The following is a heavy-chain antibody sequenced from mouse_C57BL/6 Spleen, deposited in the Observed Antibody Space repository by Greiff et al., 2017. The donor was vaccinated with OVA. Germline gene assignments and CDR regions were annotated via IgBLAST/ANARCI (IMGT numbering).Heavy chain of an antibody. D-gene: IGHD1-1*01. CDR2: IDPNSGGT. Sequence: QVQLQQPGAELVKPGASVKLSCKASGYTFTSYWMHWVKQRPGRGLEWIGRIDPNSGGTTYNEKFKSKATLTVDKPSSTAYMQLSSLTSEDSAVYYSARGTTVVATRYFDVWGTGTTVTVSA. J-gene: IGHJ1*03. V-gene: IGHV1-72*01. CDR3: ARGTTVVATRYFDV. CDR1: GYTFTSYW.